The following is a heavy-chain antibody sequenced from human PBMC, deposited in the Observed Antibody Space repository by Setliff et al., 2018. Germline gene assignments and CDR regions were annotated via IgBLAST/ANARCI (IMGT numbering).Heavy chain of an antibody. J-gene: IGHJ3*02. Sequence: GGSLRLSCAASGFTFSSYWMSWVRQAPGKGLEWVANIKQDGSEKYYVDSVKGRFTISRDNAKNSLYLQMNSLRAEDTAVYYCARDDYDILTGSPGEDAVDIWGQGTMVTVS. D-gene: IGHD3-9*01. CDR1: GFTFSSYW. CDR2: IKQDGSEK. V-gene: IGHV3-7*01. CDR3: ARDDYDILTGSPGEDAVDI.